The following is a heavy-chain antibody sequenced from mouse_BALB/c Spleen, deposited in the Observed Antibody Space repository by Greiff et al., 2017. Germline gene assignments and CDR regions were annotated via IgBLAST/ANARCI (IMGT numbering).Heavy chain of an antibody. Sequence: EVKVVESGGGLVQPGGSLKLSCAASGFTFSSYTMSWVRQTPEKRLEWVAYISNGGGSTYYPDTVKGRFTISRDNAKNTLYLQMSSLKSEDTAMYYCARHGIGASWFAYWGQGTLVTVSA. CDR3: ARHGIGASWFAY. CDR1: GFTFSSYT. V-gene: IGHV5-12-2*01. D-gene: IGHD1-1*02. J-gene: IGHJ3*01. CDR2: ISNGGGST.